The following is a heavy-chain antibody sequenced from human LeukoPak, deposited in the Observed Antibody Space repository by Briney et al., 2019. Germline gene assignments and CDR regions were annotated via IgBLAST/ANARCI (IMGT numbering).Heavy chain of an antibody. J-gene: IGHJ4*02. V-gene: IGHV3-21*01. D-gene: IGHD3-16*01. CDR1: GFTFSSYS. CDR2: ISSSSSYI. CDR3: ARAGGGGAGYFDY. Sequence: PGGSLRLSCAASGFTFSSYSMNWVRQAPGKGLEWVSSISSSSSYIYYADSVKGRFTISRDNAKNSLYLQMNSLRAEDTAVYYCARAGGGGAGYFDYWGQGTLVTVSS.